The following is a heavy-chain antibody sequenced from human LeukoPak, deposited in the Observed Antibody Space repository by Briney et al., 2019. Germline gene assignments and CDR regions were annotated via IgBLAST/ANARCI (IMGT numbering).Heavy chain of an antibody. V-gene: IGHV4-39*07. Sequence: SETLSLTCTVSGGSISSSSSYWGWIRQPPGKGLEWIGSIYYSGRTYFNPSLKSRVTISVDTSKNQFSLNLSSVTAADTAVYYCARDNGGSYRGHAFDIWGQGTMVTVSS. CDR1: GGSISSSSSY. CDR3: ARDNGGSYRGHAFDI. CDR2: IYYSGRT. D-gene: IGHD1-26*01. J-gene: IGHJ3*02.